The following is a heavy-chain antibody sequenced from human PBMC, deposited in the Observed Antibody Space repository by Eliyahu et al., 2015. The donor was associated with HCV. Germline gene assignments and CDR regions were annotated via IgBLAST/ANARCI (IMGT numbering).Heavy chain of an antibody. CDR3: ARDLHHKIWSGYYNHGMDV. CDR1: GFTFSDYY. CDR2: ISSSGSTI. Sequence: QVQLVESGGGLVKPGGPLRLSCAASGFTFSDYYMRWIRQAPGKGLEWVSYISSSGSTIYYADSVKGRFTISRDNAKNSLYLQMNSLRAEDTAVYYCARDLHHKIWSGYYNHGMDVWGQGTTVTVSS. D-gene: IGHD3-3*01. V-gene: IGHV3-11*01. J-gene: IGHJ6*02.